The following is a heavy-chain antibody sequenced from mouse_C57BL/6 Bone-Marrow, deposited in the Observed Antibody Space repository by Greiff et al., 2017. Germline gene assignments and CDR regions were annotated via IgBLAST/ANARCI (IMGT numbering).Heavy chain of an antibody. CDR3: ARYYYNAMDY. Sequence: QVQLQQSGAELARLGASVKMSCKASGYTFTSYTMHWAKQRPGQGLEWIGYINPSSGYTKYNQKFKDKATLTADKSSSTAYMQLSSLTSEDSAVYYCARYYYNAMDYWGQGTSVTVSS. CDR1: GYTFTSYT. D-gene: IGHD2-12*01. J-gene: IGHJ4*01. CDR2: INPSSGYT. V-gene: IGHV1-4*01.